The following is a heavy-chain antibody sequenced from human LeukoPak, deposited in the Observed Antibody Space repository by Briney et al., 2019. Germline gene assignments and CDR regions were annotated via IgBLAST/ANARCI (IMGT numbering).Heavy chain of an antibody. V-gene: IGHV4-39*01. CDR3: ARVVSSWYHCWFDP. CDR2: IYYSGST. Sequence: SSETLSLTCTVSGGSISSSSYYGGWIRQPPGKGLEWIGSIYYSGSTYYNPSLKSRVTISVDTSKNQFSLKLSSVTAADTAVYYCARVVSSWYHCWFDPWGQGTLVTVSS. D-gene: IGHD6-13*01. CDR1: GGSISSSSYY. J-gene: IGHJ5*02.